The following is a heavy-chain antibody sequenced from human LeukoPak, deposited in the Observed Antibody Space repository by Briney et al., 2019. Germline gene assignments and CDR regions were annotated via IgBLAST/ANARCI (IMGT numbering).Heavy chain of an antibody. V-gene: IGHV3-21*01. D-gene: IGHD6-13*01. CDR1: GFTFSSYS. CDR3: ARAKRIGQLVLSYYYYYMDV. Sequence: GGSLRLSCAASGFTFSSYSMNWVRQAPGKGLEWVSSISSSSSYIYYADSVKGRFTISRDNSKNTLYLQMNSLRAEDTAVYYCARAKRIGQLVLSYYYYYMDVWGKGTTVTVSS. CDR2: ISSSSSYI. J-gene: IGHJ6*03.